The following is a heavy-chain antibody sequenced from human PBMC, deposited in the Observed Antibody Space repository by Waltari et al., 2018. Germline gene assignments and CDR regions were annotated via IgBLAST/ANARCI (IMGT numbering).Heavy chain of an antibody. CDR3: ARDDRIAVAGTPRWFDP. CDR1: GGTFSSYA. J-gene: IGHJ5*02. CDR2: LIPILGIA. D-gene: IGHD6-19*01. Sequence: QVQLVQSGAEVKKPGSSVKVSCKASGGTFSSYAISWVRQAPGQGLEWMGGLIPILGIASYAQKSQVRDTITAHKSTRPAYMELSSRRSEDTAVYYCARDDRIAVAGTPRWFDPWGQGTLVTGSS. V-gene: IGHV1-69*10.